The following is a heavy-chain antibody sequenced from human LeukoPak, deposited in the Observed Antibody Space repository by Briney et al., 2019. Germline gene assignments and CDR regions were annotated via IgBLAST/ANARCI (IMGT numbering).Heavy chain of an antibody. CDR1: GGSFSGYY. D-gene: IGHD4-11*01. CDR3: ARSWATTFDY. V-gene: IGHV4-34*01. Sequence: SETLSLTCAVYGGSFSGYYWSWIRQPPGKGLEWIGEINHSGSTNYNPPLKSRVTISVDTSKNQFSLKLSSVTAAGTAVYYCARSWATTFDYWGQGTLVTVSS. CDR2: INHSGST. J-gene: IGHJ4*02.